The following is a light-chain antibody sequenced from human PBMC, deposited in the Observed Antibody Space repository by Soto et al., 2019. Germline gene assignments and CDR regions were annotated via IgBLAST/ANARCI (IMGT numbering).Light chain of an antibody. V-gene: IGLV2-14*01. CDR1: TSDVGGYNY. Sequence: QSVLTQPASVSGSPGQSISISCTGTTSDVGGYNYVSWYQQHPGKAPKLMIYEVNNRPSGISNRFSGSKSGNTASLTISGLQAEDEAEYYCSSYSSSTTPVVFGGGTKLTVL. CDR2: EVN. J-gene: IGLJ2*01. CDR3: SSYSSSTTPVV.